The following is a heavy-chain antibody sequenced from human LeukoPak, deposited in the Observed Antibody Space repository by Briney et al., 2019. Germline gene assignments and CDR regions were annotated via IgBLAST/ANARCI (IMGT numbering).Heavy chain of an antibody. CDR3: ARSYGLEADY. J-gene: IGHJ4*02. CDR1: GYTFTGYG. V-gene: IGHV1-18*01. Sequence: GASVKVSCKASGYTFTGYGIAWVRQAPGQGLELVGRIAAYNGLTNYAQNLQGRLTLTTDTSTTTAYMELRNLTSDDTAIYFCARSYGLEADYWGRGTLVTVSS. CDR2: IAAYNGLT. D-gene: IGHD3-16*02.